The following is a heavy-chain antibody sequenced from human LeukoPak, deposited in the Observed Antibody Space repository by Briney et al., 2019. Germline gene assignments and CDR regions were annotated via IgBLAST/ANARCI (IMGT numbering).Heavy chain of an antibody. D-gene: IGHD1-26*01. Sequence: EASVKVSCKASAYSFTSYGISWVRQAPGQGLEWMGWVSAYNGNTNYAQMLQGRVTMTTDTSTSTAYMELRSLRSDDTAVYYCARDSVGATGHFDYWGQGTLVTVSS. J-gene: IGHJ4*02. CDR3: ARDSVGATGHFDY. CDR2: VSAYNGNT. CDR1: AYSFTSYG. V-gene: IGHV1-18*01.